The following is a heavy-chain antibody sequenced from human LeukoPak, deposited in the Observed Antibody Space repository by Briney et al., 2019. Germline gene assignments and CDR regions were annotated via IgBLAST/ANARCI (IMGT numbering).Heavy chain of an antibody. D-gene: IGHD6-19*01. J-gene: IGHJ4*02. CDR2: ISGSGGST. CDR3: AKERVAGPQRYYFDY. CDR1: GFSLSSYS. Sequence: PGGSLRLSCAASGFSLSSYSMSWVRQAPGKGLEWVSAISGSGGSTYYADSVKGRFTISRDNSKNTLYLQMNSLRAEDTAVYYCAKERVAGPQRYYFDYWGQGTLVTVSS. V-gene: IGHV3-23*01.